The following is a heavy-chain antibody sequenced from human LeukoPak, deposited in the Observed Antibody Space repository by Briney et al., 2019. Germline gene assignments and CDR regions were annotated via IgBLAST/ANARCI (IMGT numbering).Heavy chain of an antibody. V-gene: IGHV3-30*18. CDR1: GFTFNRYG. CDR2: ISFDGKVS. Sequence: GRSLRLSCAASGFTFNRYGMHWVRQAPGKGLEWVAVISFDGKVSYYADSVKGRFTISRDNSKNTLYLQMNSLRAEDTAVYYCAKDGGWLQLEAFDIWGQGTMVTVSS. CDR3: AKDGGWLQLEAFDI. D-gene: IGHD5-24*01. J-gene: IGHJ3*02.